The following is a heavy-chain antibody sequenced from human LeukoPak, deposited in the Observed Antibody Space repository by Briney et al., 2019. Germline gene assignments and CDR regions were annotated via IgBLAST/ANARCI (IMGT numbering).Heavy chain of an antibody. CDR1: GFTFSSYA. J-gene: IGHJ4*02. CDR3: ARLHGGYKGYLDY. CDR2: ISGSGGST. D-gene: IGHD5-18*01. V-gene: IGHV3-23*01. Sequence: PGGSLRLSCAASGFTFSSYAMSWVRQAPGKGLEWVSAISGSGGSTYYADSVKGRFTISRDNSKNTLYLQMNSLRAEDTAVYYCARLHGGYKGYLDYWGQGTLVTVSS.